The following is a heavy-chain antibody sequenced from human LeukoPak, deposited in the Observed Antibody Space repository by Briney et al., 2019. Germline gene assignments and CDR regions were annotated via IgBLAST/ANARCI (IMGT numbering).Heavy chain of an antibody. CDR2: ISWNSGSI. J-gene: IGHJ5*02. CDR3: AKAPRGYSGYDH. V-gene: IGHV3-9*01. Sequence: HAGGSLRLSCAASGFTFDDYAMHWVRHAPGKGLEWVSGISWNSGSIGYADSVKGRFTISRDNAKNSLYLQMNSLRAEDTALYYCAKAPRGYSGYDHWGQGTLVTVSS. CDR1: GFTFDDYA. D-gene: IGHD5-12*01.